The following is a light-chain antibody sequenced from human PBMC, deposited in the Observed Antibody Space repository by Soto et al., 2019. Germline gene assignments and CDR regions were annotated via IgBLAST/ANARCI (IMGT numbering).Light chain of an antibody. CDR3: QQYVNLHYT. Sequence: DIQMTQSPSSLSASIGDRVTITCQASQDISNYLNWYQQKPGKAPKLLIYDASNLEIGVPSRFSGSGSGADFTFTFSSLQPEDIATYYCQQYVNLHYTFGQGTKLEIK. V-gene: IGKV1-33*01. CDR2: DAS. J-gene: IGKJ2*01. CDR1: QDISNY.